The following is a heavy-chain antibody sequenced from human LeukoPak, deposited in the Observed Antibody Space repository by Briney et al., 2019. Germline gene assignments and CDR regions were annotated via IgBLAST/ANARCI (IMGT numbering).Heavy chain of an antibody. D-gene: IGHD6-19*01. V-gene: IGHV3-21*01. CDR1: GFTFSGSA. CDR3: ASDLAVARGY. J-gene: IGHJ4*02. CDR2: ISSSSSYI. Sequence: GGSLKLSCAASGFTFSGSAMHWVRQAPGKGLEWVSSISSSSSYIFYADSVKGRFTISRDNAKNPLYLQMNSLRGEDTAVYYCASDLAVARGYWGQGTLVTVSS.